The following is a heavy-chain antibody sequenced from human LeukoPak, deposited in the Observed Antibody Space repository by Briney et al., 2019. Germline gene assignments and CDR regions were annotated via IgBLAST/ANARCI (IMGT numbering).Heavy chain of an antibody. CDR2: ISTYYGNT. J-gene: IGHJ3*02. D-gene: IGHD4-17*01. Sequence: ASVKVSCKASGGTFSSYAISWVRQAPGQGLEWMGWISTYYGNTNYAQKFQDRVTMTADTFTSTAYMELRSLRSDDTAVYYCARDDYGDYPTAFDIWGQGTMVTVSS. CDR1: GGTFSSYA. CDR3: ARDDYGDYPTAFDI. V-gene: IGHV1-18*01.